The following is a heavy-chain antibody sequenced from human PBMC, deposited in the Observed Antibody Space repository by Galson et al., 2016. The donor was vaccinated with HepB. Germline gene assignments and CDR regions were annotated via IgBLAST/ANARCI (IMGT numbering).Heavy chain of an antibody. J-gene: IGHJ4*02. V-gene: IGHV4-30-2*01. Sequence: TLSLTCAVSGGSLSSGGYSWSWVRQPPGKGLEWIGYIYHTGSTYYSQSLMSRVTISVDRSKNLFSLRLTSVTAADTAVYYCARYYCGSGIHSHFDYWGQGTLVTVSS. CDR2: IYHTGST. CDR3: ARYYCGSGIHSHFDY. D-gene: IGHD3-10*01. CDR1: GGSLSSGGYS.